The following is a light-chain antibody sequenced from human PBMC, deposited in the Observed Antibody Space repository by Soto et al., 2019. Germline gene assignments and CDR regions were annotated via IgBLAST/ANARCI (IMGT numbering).Light chain of an antibody. CDR2: DVS. CDR3: SSYTSSSTLVV. J-gene: IGLJ2*01. V-gene: IGLV2-14*01. CDR1: SSDVGGYNY. Sequence: QSALTQPASVSGSPGQSITISCTGTSSDVGGYNYVSWYQQHPGKAPKLMIYDVSNRPSGVSNRFSGSKSGNTASLTISGLQAEDEAGYYCSSYTSSSTLVVFGGGTKLPS.